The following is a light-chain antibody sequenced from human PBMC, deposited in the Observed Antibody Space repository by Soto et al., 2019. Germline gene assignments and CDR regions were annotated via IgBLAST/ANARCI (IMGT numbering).Light chain of an antibody. CDR1: QNIDSY. V-gene: IGKV1-6*01. CDR3: LQDYNYPQA. Sequence: IQMTQSPSSLSASVGDRVTITCRASQNIDSYLNWYQQRPGKAPKLLIHDASSLQSGVPSRFSGSGSGTDFALTINSLQPDDFASYYCLQDYNYPQAFGQGTKVDIK. J-gene: IGKJ1*01. CDR2: DAS.